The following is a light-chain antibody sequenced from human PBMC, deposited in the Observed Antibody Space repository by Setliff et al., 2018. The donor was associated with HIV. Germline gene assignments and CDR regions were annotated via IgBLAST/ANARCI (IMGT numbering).Light chain of an antibody. Sequence: QSALTQPRSVSGSPGQSVSISCTGTTSDFGAYDFVSWYQQHPDKAPKLIIYDVNKRPSGVPDRFSGSKSGNTASLIISGLQTDDGADYFCCSNAARPTFYVFGTGTKVTVL. J-gene: IGLJ1*01. CDR3: CSNAARPTFYV. V-gene: IGLV2-11*01. CDR1: TSDFGAYDF. CDR2: DVN.